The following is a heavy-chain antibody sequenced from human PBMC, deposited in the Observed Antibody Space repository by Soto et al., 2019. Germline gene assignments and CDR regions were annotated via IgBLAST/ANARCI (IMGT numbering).Heavy chain of an antibody. J-gene: IGHJ4*02. D-gene: IGHD6-13*01. CDR3: ARVKGYSSIEIDY. Sequence: PSETLSLTCAVSGGSISSSNWWSWVRHPPGKGLEWIGEIYHSGSTNYNPSLKSRVTISVDKSKNQFSLKLSSVTAADTAVYSCARVKGYSSIEIDYWGQGILVTVSS. CDR2: IYHSGST. CDR1: GGSISSSNW. V-gene: IGHV4-4*02.